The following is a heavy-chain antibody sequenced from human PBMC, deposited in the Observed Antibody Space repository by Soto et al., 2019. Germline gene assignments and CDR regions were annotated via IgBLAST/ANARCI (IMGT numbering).Heavy chain of an antibody. J-gene: IGHJ6*01. CDR1: GGTFSSYA. D-gene: IGHD1-1*01. Sequence: ASVKVSCKASGGTFSSYAISWVRQAPGQGLEWMGGIIPIFGTANYAQKFQGRVTITADESTSTAYMELSSLRSEDTAVYYCARVRLERRPYYYGMDVWGQGTTVTVSS. V-gene: IGHV1-69*13. CDR2: IIPIFGTA. CDR3: ARVRLERRPYYYGMDV.